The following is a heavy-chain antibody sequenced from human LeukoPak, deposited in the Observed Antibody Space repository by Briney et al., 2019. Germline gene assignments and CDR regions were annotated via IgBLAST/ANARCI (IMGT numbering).Heavy chain of an antibody. Sequence: PGGSLRLSCAASGFTFSSYSMNWVRQAPGKGLEWVSSISSSSSYIYYADSVKGRFTISRDNAKNSLYLQMNSLRAEDTAVYYCARPRDVGAKAFDYWGQGNLVTVSS. D-gene: IGHD1-26*01. CDR1: GFTFSSYS. CDR2: ISSSSSYI. J-gene: IGHJ4*02. CDR3: ARPRDVGAKAFDY. V-gene: IGHV3-21*01.